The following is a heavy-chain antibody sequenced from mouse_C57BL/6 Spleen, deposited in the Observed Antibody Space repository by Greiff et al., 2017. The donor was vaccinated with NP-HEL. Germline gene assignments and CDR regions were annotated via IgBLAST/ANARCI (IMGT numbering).Heavy chain of an antibody. J-gene: IGHJ4*01. Sequence: QVQLKQSGPELVKPGASVKISCKASGYAFSSSWMNWVKQRPGKGLEWIGRIYPGDGDTNYNGKFKGKATLTADKSSSTAYMQLSSLTSEDSAVYFCARDYYGSSYEGHYYAMDYWGQGTSVTVSS. CDR2: IYPGDGDT. V-gene: IGHV1-82*01. CDR3: ARDYYGSSYEGHYYAMDY. CDR1: GYAFSSSW. D-gene: IGHD1-1*01.